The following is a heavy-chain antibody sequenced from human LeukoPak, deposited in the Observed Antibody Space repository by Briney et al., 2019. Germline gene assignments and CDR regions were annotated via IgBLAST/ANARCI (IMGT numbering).Heavy chain of an antibody. D-gene: IGHD5-18*01. V-gene: IGHV1-8*01. CDR1: GYTFTSYD. Sequence: ASVKVSCKASGYTFTSYDINWVRQATGQGLECMGWMNPNSGNTGYAQKFRGRVTMTRNTSISTAYMELSSLRSEDTAVYYCARGRVGYSYGFYFDYWGQGTLVTVSS. CDR3: ARGRVGYSYGFYFDY. CDR2: MNPNSGNT. J-gene: IGHJ4*02.